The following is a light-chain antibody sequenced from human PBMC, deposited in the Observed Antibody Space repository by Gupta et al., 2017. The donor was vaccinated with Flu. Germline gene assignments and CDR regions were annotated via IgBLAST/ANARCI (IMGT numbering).Light chain of an antibody. Sequence: NIVTRSVHWVIQNQGQAPVLVVFDDTDRPSGIPELFSGSNSDNTATLTTMGVEAGDDADDFCQLWDTSTSHRIFGGGTQLTVL. J-gene: IGLJ2*01. V-gene: IGLV3-21*02. CDR1: NIVTRS. CDR3: QLWDTSTSHRI. CDR2: DDT.